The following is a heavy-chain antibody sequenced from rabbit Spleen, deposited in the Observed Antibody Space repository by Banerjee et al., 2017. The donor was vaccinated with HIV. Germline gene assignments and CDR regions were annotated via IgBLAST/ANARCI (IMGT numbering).Heavy chain of an antibody. Sequence: QSLEESGGGLVQPEGSLTLTCKASGIDFSSYYYMSWVRQAPGKGLEWIACIRGGSSGSTYYANWAKGRFTISKTSSTTVTLQMTSLTAADTATYFCVRWDNGYSYGMDLWGPGTLVTVS. CDR2: IRGGSSGST. CDR1: GIDFSSYYY. J-gene: IGHJ6*01. D-gene: IGHD3-1*01. CDR3: VRWDNGYSYGMDL. V-gene: IGHV1S40*01.